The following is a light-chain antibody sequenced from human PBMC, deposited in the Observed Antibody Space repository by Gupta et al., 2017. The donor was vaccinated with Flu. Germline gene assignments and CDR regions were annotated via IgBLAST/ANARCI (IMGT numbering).Light chain of an antibody. CDR1: QGMRDA. CDR3: RQKSNSPWT. V-gene: IGKV1-17*01. Sequence: PSVLSASVGSRVTITCRASQGMRDALGWYQQKPGKAPKRLIYAATSLQSGVPSRFSGSVYGTEFTLTISSRQPEDFASYYCRQKSNSPWTFGQGTKVEVK. CDR2: AAT. J-gene: IGKJ1*01.